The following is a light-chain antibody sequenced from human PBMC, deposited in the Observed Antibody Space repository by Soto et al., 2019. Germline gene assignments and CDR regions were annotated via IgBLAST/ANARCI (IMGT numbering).Light chain of an antibody. Sequence: DIPMTQSRAAMSASVGDRVTITGRATQGISNSLAWFQQKAGKVPKRLIYATSSLQSGVPSRFSGSGSWTEFTLTISSLQPEDFATYYCLQTNSYSYTFGQGTMLEIK. V-gene: IGKV1-17*03. CDR1: QGISNS. CDR2: ATS. CDR3: LQTNSYSYT. J-gene: IGKJ2*01.